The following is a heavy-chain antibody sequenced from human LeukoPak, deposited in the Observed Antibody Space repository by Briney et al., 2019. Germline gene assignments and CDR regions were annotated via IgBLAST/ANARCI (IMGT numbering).Heavy chain of an antibody. CDR2: IYYSGST. Sequence: PSETLSLTCTVSGGSIRSYYWSWIRQPPGKGLEWIGYIYYSGSTSYNPSLKSRVTISIDTSRNQFSLKLNSVAAADTAVYYCARAVGWLQSLDYWGQEPWSPSPQ. J-gene: IGHJ4*01. D-gene: IGHD5-24*01. V-gene: IGHV4-59*01. CDR1: GGSIRSYY. CDR3: ARAVGWLQSLDY.